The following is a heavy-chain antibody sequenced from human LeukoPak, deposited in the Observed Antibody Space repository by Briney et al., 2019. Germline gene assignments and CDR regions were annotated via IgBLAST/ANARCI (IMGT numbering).Heavy chain of an antibody. V-gene: IGHV3-23*01. CDR1: GFTFSSYA. D-gene: IGHD6-13*01. J-gene: IGHJ3*02. Sequence: PGGSLRLSCAASGFTFSSYAMSWVRQAPGKGLEWVSAISGSGGSTYYADSVKGRFTISRDNSKNTLYLQMNSLRAEDTAVYYCANPYSSSWYSALNAFDIWGQGTMVTVSS. CDR2: ISGSGGST. CDR3: ANPYSSSWYSALNAFDI.